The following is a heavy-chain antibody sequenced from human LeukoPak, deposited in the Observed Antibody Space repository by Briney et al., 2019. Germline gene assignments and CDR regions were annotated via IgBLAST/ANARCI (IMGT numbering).Heavy chain of an antibody. CDR2: ISAYNGNT. CDR1: GYTFTSYG. D-gene: IGHD6-13*01. Sequence: ASVKVSCKASGYTFTSYGISWVRQAPGQGLEWMGWISAYNGNTNYAQKLQGRVTMTEDTSTDTAYMELSSLRSEDTAVYYCATEVHSSSWPYYYYGMDVWGQGTTVTVSS. J-gene: IGHJ6*02. V-gene: IGHV1-18*01. CDR3: ATEVHSSSWPYYYYGMDV.